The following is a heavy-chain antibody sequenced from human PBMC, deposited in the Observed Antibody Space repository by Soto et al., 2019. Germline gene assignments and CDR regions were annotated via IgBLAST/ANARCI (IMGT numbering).Heavy chain of an antibody. CDR1: RGTFNTSP. D-gene: IGHD3-3*01. Sequence: QMQLAQSGAEVKKPGSSVRVSCQTSRGTFNTSPISWMRQAPGQGLEWLGDILPVFGMVNYAQHVKDRLNLTADESTTSVCMEVSRLTPEDTAVYFCATPHLRGRHYDFRSPPTASLYHYGIGVWGQGTTVIVSS. V-gene: IGHV1-69*01. CDR3: ATPHLRGRHYDFRSPPTASLYHYGIGV. CDR2: ILPVFGMV. J-gene: IGHJ6*02.